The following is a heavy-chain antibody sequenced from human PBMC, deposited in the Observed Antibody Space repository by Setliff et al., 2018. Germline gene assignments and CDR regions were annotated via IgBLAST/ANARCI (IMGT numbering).Heavy chain of an antibody. V-gene: IGHV4-39*02. CDR2: IDYSGST. CDR3: ARDLGHGGDSDY. J-gene: IGHJ4*02. CDR1: GGSISSSSYY. Sequence: SETLSLTCTVSGGSISSSSYYWGWIRQPPGKGLEWIGSIDYSGSTYYKPSLKSRVTITVDTSKNQFALKLSSVTAADTAVYYCARDLGHGGDSDYWGQGTLVTVSS. D-gene: IGHD2-21*02.